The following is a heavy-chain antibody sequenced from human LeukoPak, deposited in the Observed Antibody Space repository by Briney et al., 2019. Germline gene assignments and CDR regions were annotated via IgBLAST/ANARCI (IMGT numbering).Heavy chain of an antibody. Sequence: PGGSLRLSCAASGFTVSSNYMSWVRRAPGKGLEWVSVIYRDGSTYYADSVKGRFTISRDNSKNTLYLQMNSLRVEDTAVYYCARPRGYRDAFDIWGRGTMVTVSS. CDR2: IYRDGST. CDR1: GFTVSSNY. CDR3: ARPRGYRDAFDI. V-gene: IGHV3-53*01. J-gene: IGHJ3*02. D-gene: IGHD3-16*02.